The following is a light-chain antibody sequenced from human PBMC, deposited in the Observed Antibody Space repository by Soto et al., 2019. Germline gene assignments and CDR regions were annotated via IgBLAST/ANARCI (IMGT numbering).Light chain of an antibody. Sequence: DIQMTQSPSSLSASVGDRVTITCRASQSISSYLNWYQQKPGKAPKLLIYAASSLQSGVPSRLSGSRSGTDSTLTISSLQPEDFATYYCQHSYSTLSWTFGQGTKVEI. J-gene: IGKJ1*01. CDR3: QHSYSTLSWT. CDR2: AAS. V-gene: IGKV1-39*01. CDR1: QSISSY.